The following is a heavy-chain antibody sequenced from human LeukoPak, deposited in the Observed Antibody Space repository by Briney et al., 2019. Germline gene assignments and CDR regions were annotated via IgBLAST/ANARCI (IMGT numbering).Heavy chain of an antibody. J-gene: IGHJ5*02. CDR1: GFTFSSYS. Sequence: HPGGSLRLSCAASGFTFSSYSMTWVRQAPGKGLEWVSAISGSGGTTYYADSVKGRFTISRDNSKNTLHLQMNSLRAEDTAVYYCAKRTTYYDFPWGQGTLVTVSS. CDR2: ISGSGGTT. D-gene: IGHD3-3*01. V-gene: IGHV3-23*01. CDR3: AKRTTYYDFP.